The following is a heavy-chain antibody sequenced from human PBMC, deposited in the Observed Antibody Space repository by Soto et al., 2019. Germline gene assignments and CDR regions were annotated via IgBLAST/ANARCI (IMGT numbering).Heavy chain of an antibody. CDR1: GGSISSYY. V-gene: IGHV4-59*08. CDR2: IYYSGST. Sequence: QVQLQESGPGLVKPSETLCLICSVSGGSISSYYWSWIRQPPGKGLEWIGYIYYSGSTNYNPSLKSRVTISVDTSKNQFSLKLSSVSAADTAVYYCARWYSSSFDYWGQRTLVTVSS. J-gene: IGHJ4*02. CDR3: ARWYSSSFDY. D-gene: IGHD6-13*01.